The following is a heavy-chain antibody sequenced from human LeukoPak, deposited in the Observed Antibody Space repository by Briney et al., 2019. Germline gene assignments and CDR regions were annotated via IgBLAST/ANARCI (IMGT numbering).Heavy chain of an antibody. J-gene: IGHJ4*02. D-gene: IGHD2-2*01. V-gene: IGHV3-64D*06. Sequence: GGSLRLSCSASGFTFSSYPMHWVRQAPGKGLEYISRISTNGDSTHYADSVKGRFTISRDNSKNTLNLQMSSLRVDDTAVYYCVKVSREPATDFDYWGQGSLVTVSS. CDR2: ISTNGDST. CDR3: VKVSREPATDFDY. CDR1: GFTFSSYP.